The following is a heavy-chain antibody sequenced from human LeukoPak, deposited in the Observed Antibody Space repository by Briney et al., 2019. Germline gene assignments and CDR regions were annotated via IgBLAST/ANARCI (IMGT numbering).Heavy chain of an antibody. Sequence: GGSLRLSCAASGFISSTYSMNWVRQAPGKGLEWVSYISSDTSTIFYADSVRGRFTISRDNAKNSLYLQMNSLRAEDTAVYYCARESNSGSWGQGTLVTVSS. CDR1: GFISSTYS. J-gene: IGHJ5*02. CDR2: ISSDTSTI. CDR3: ARESNSGS. V-gene: IGHV3-48*01. D-gene: IGHD1-26*01.